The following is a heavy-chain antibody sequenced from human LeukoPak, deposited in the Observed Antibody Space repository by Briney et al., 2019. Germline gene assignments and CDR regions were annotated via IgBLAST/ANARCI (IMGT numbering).Heavy chain of an antibody. J-gene: IGHJ4*02. CDR1: GGSINNYY. CDR3: ARHLLRGGFDS. V-gene: IGHV4-59*08. D-gene: IGHD5-12*01. CDR2: IYETGHT. Sequence: NTSETLSLTCTVSGGSINNYYWSWIRQPPGKGLEWIAYIYETGHTGYNPSLKTRVTISLDTSKNQFSLKLNSVTAADTAVYYCARHLLRGGFDSWGQGTLVAVPS.